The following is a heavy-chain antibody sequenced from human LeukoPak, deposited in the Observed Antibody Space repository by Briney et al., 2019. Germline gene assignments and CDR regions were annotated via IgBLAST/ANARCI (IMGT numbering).Heavy chain of an antibody. CDR1: GNTLTELS. Sequence: ASVKVSCKVSGNTLTELSMHWVRQAPGQGLEWMGIINPSGGSTSYAQKFQGRVTITADKSTSTAYMELSSLRSEDTAVYYCARESYGSAHTFYYYGMDVWGQGTTVTVSS. J-gene: IGHJ6*02. CDR3: ARESYGSAHTFYYYGMDV. CDR2: INPSGGST. D-gene: IGHD3-10*01. V-gene: IGHV1-46*01.